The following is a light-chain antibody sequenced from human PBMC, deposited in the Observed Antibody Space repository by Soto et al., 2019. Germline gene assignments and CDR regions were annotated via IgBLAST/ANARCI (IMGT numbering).Light chain of an antibody. V-gene: IGKV1-39*01. CDR1: QSVAGY. CDR2: AAS. Sequence: DIQMTQAPSSLSASVGDRVTLTCRASQSVAGYLNWYQQKPGGAPHLLFYAASTLQSGVPSRFSGSGSGTDFKLTISSLQPEDVANYYCQQSYTSSWTFGPGTKVDIK. J-gene: IGKJ1*01. CDR3: QQSYTSSWT.